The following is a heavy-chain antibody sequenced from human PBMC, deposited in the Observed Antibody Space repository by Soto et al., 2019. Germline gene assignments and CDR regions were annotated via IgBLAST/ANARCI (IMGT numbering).Heavy chain of an antibody. Sequence: GASVKVSCKASGGTFSSYTISWVRQAPGQGLEWMGGIIPIFGTINYAQKFQGRVTIAADESTSTAYMELSSLRSEDTAVYYCARTDYDSSASIYYYYYGMDVWGQGTTVTVSS. V-gene: IGHV1-69*13. D-gene: IGHD3-22*01. CDR1: GGTFSSYT. CDR3: ARTDYDSSASIYYYYYGMDV. CDR2: IIPIFGTI. J-gene: IGHJ6*02.